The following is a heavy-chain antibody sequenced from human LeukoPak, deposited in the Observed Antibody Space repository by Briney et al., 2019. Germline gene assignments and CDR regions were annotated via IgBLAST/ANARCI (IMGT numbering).Heavy chain of an antibody. CDR1: GGTFSSYA. CDR3: ARQHYYGSGSYENWFDP. V-gene: IGHV1-69*05. D-gene: IGHD3-10*01. CDR2: IIPIFGTA. Sequence: SVKVSCKASGGTFSSYAISWVRQAPGQGLEWMGGIIPIFGTANYAQKFQGRVTITTDESTSTAYMELSSLRSEDTAVYYCARQHYYGSGSYENWFDPWGQGTLVAVSS. J-gene: IGHJ5*02.